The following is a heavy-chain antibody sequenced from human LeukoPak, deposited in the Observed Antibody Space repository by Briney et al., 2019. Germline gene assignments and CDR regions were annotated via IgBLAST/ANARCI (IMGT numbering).Heavy chain of an antibody. CDR2: IYYSGST. V-gene: IGHV4-59*04. Sequence: GSLRLSCAASGFTVSSDYMSWVRQPPGKGLEWIGSIYYSGSTYYNPSLKSRVTISVDTSKNQFSLKLSSVTAADTAVYYCVRGLRGSINHYWGQGTLVTVSS. CDR3: VRGLRGSINHY. J-gene: IGHJ4*02. D-gene: IGHD5-24*01. CDR1: GFTVSSDY.